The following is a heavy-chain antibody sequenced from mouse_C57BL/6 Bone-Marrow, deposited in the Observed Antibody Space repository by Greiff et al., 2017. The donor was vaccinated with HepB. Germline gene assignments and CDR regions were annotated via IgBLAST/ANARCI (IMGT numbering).Heavy chain of an antibody. D-gene: IGHD2-1*01. CDR2: IDPANGNN. V-gene: IGHV14-3*01. J-gene: IGHJ4*01. CDR1: GFNIKNTY. CDR3: ARWGYGNSFFYYAMDY. Sequence: VQLQQSVAELVRPGASVKLSCTASGFNIKNTYMHWVKQRPEQGLEWIGRIDPANGNNKYAPKFQGKATITADTSSNTAYLQLSSLTSDDTAIYYCARWGYGNSFFYYAMDYWGQGTSVTVSS.